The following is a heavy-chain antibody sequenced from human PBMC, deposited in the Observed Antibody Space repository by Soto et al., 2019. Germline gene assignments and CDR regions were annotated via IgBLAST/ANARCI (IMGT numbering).Heavy chain of an antibody. J-gene: IGHJ6*02. Sequence: ASVKVSCKASGYTFSTYALHWVRQAPGQGLEWMGWINGGNGHTRYSQKFKYRVTISRDTPASTAYMELSGLRSEDTAVYYCARGKGMEENYYYYGMDVWGQGTTVTVS. CDR3: ARGKGMEENYYYYGMDV. CDR2: INGGNGHT. CDR1: GYTFSTYA. V-gene: IGHV1-3*01. D-gene: IGHD1-1*01.